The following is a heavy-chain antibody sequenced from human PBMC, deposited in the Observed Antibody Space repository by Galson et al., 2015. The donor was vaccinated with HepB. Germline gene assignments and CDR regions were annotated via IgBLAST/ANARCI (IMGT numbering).Heavy chain of an antibody. CDR2: IIPIFGTA. CDR1: GGTFSSYA. CDR3: ARALYYYYDSSGYYMDV. Sequence: SVKVSCKASGGTFSSYAISWVRQAPGQGLEWMGGIIPIFGTANYAQKFQGRATITADESTSTAYMELSSLRSEDTAVYYCARALYYYYDSSGYYMDVWGKGTTVTVSS. V-gene: IGHV1-69*13. D-gene: IGHD3-22*01. J-gene: IGHJ6*03.